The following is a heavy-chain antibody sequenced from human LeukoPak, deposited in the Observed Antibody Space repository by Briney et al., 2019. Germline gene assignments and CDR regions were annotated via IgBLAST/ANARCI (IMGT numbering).Heavy chain of an antibody. CDR3: AKELTYGSGTYRYYYYGMDV. V-gene: IGHV3-9*01. J-gene: IGHJ6*02. Sequence: GGSLRLSCAASGFTFDDYAMHWVRQAPGKGLEWVSGISWNSGSIGYADSVKGRFTISRDNAKNSLYLQMNSLRAEDTALYYCAKELTYGSGTYRYYYYGMDVWGQGTTVTVSS. CDR2: ISWNSGSI. D-gene: IGHD3-10*01. CDR1: GFTFDDYA.